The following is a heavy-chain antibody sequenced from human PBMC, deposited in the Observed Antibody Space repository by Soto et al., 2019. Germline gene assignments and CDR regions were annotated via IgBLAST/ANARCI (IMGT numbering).Heavy chain of an antibody. V-gene: IGHV1-18*01. CDR3: ARDLGFTNGVCPYYYYGMDV. CDR1: GYTFTSYG. J-gene: IGHJ6*02. Sequence: ASVKVSCKASGYTFTSYGISWVRQAPGQGLEWMGWISAYNGNTNYAQKLQGRVTMTTDTSTSTAYMELRSLRSDDTAVYYCARDLGFTNGVCPYYYYGMDVWGQGTTVTVSS. D-gene: IGHD2-8*01. CDR2: ISAYNGNT.